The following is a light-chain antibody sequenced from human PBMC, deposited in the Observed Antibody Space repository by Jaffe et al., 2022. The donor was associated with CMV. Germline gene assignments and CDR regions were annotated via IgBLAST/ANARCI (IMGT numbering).Light chain of an antibody. Sequence: EIVMTQSPATLSVSPGERATLSCRASQSLSNDLAWYQQKPGQPPRLLIYAASTRATGIPARFSGSGSGTEFTLTISSLQSEDFAIYYCQHYNSWPPPFGQGTKVEI. CDR1: QSLSND. J-gene: IGKJ1*01. CDR3: QHYNSWPPP. CDR2: AAS. V-gene: IGKV3-15*01.